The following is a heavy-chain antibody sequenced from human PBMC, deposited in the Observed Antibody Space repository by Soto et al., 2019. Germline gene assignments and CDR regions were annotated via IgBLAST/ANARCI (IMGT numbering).Heavy chain of an antibody. CDR1: GGSISSSSYY. J-gene: IGHJ5*02. CDR3: ARSPIVCGGDCYSRGWFDP. D-gene: IGHD2-21*02. CDR2: IYYSGST. Sequence: PSETLSLTCTVSGGSISSSSYYWGWIRQPPGKGLEWIGSIYYSGSTYYNPSLKSRVTISVDTSKNQFSLKLSSVTAADTAVYYCARSPIVCGGDCYSRGWFDPWSQGTLVTVSS. V-gene: IGHV4-39*07.